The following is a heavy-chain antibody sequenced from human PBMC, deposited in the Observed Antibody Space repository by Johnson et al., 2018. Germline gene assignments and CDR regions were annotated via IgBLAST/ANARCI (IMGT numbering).Heavy chain of an antibody. CDR2: TDYSGSA. CDR3: ATVGGATSIDY. J-gene: IGHJ4*02. D-gene: IGHD3-16*01. Sequence: QVQLVQSGPGLVKPSETLSLTCTVSGASISNYYWSWIRQPPGKGLEWIAYTDYSGSADYNPSLKSRVPISVETSKNQLSLKLSSVTAADTAVYYCATVGGATSIDYWGQGTLVTVSS. V-gene: IGHV4-59*01. CDR1: GASISNYY.